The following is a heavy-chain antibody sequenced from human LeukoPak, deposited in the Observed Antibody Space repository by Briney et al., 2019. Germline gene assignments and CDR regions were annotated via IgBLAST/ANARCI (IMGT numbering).Heavy chain of an antibody. CDR3: ARATAMVLYYFDY. D-gene: IGHD5-18*01. CDR1: GFTFSSYA. Sequence: GGSLRLSCAASGFTFSSYAMHWVRQAPGKGLEWVAVISYDGSNKYYADSVKGRFTISRDNSKNTPYLQMNSLRAEDTAVYYCARATAMVLYYFDYWGQGTLVTVSS. J-gene: IGHJ4*02. CDR2: ISYDGSNK. V-gene: IGHV3-30-3*01.